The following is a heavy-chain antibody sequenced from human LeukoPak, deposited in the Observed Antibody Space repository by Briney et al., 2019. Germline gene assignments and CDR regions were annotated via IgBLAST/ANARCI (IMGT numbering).Heavy chain of an antibody. J-gene: IGHJ3*01. CDR1: GYTFTSYD. D-gene: IGHD3-22*01. Sequence: ASVKVSCKASGYTFTSYDINWVRQATGQGLEWMGWMNPNSGNTGYAQKFQGRVTMTRNTSISTAYMELSSLSSEDTAIYFCATESSGYHYDAFDVWGQGTMVTVSS. CDR3: ATESSGYHYDAFDV. V-gene: IGHV1-8*01. CDR2: MNPNSGNT.